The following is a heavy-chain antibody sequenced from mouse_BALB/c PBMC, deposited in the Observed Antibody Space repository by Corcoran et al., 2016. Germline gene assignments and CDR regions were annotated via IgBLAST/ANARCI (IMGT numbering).Heavy chain of an antibody. CDR1: GYSITSGYY. V-gene: IGHV3-6*02. CDR2: ISYDGSN. CDR3: ARGRPDY. J-gene: IGHJ2*01. Sequence: DVQLQESGPGLVKPSQSLSLTCSVTGYSITSGYYWNWIRQFPGNKLEWMGYISYDGSNNYNPSLKNRISITRDTSKNQVFLKLNSVTTEDTATYYCARGRPDYWGQGTTLTVSS.